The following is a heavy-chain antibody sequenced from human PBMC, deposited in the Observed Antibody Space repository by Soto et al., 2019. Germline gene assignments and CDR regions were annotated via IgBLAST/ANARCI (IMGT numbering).Heavy chain of an antibody. CDR3: TKKKSVINSGYDAFDI. V-gene: IGHV3-48*03. D-gene: IGHD5-12*01. Sequence: GGSLRLSCAASGFTVSSYEMDWVRQAPGKGLEWVAYISISGGTIYYGDSVEGRFTISRDNADNSLNLQMNSLRAEDTAVYYCTKKKSVINSGYDAFDIWGRGTVVTVSS. CDR2: ISISGGTI. J-gene: IGHJ3*02. CDR1: GFTVSSYE.